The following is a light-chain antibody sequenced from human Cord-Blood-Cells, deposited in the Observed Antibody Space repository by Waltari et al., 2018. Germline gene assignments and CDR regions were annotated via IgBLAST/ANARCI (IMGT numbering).Light chain of an antibody. CDR2: AAS. V-gene: IGKV1-39*01. J-gene: IGKJ2*01. CDR3: QQSYSTLYT. Sequence: DIQMTQSPSSLSASVGDRVTLTCRASQSISSYLKWYQQKPGKAPKLLSYAASSLQSGVPSRFSGSGSGTEFTLTISSLKPEDFATYYCQQSYSTLYTFGQGTKLEIK. CDR1: QSISSY.